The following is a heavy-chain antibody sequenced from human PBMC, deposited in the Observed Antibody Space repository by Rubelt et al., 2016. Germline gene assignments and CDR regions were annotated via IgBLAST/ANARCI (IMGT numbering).Heavy chain of an antibody. V-gene: IGHV4-59*08. CDR3: AKHSYWYFDL. Sequence: QVQLQESGPGLVKPSETLSLICTVSGGSISSSYWSWIRQPPGKGLEWIGYIYYSGTTNYNPSFRSRVTISVDTSKNQFSLKLGSWTAADTAVYYCAKHSYWYFDLWGRGTLVTVSS. CDR1: GGSISSSY. J-gene: IGHJ2*01. CDR2: IYYSGTT.